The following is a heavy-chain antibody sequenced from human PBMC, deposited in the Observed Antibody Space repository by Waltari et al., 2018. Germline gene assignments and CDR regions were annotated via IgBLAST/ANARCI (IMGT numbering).Heavy chain of an antibody. CDR2: ILHTGIT. CDR3: ARWDSPGRYFGD. V-gene: IGHV4-59*08. D-gene: IGHD1-20*01. CDR1: GGSINNYF. J-gene: IGHJ4*02. Sequence: QVQLQESGPGLVNPSETLSLTCSVSGGSINNYFWDWIRQSPGTGLQCVGSILHTGITESNHSLKSRVTMAGDTSKSQFSLRLTSVGATDTAVYFCARWDSPGRYFGDWGQGTPVTVSS.